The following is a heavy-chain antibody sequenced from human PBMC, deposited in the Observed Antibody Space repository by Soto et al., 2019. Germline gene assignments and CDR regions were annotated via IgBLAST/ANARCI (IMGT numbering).Heavy chain of an antibody. CDR2: ISYDGSNK. J-gene: IGHJ6*02. V-gene: IGHV3-30*18. CDR1: GFTFSSYG. CDR3: AKDPRLRYCRSGSSYSGGMDV. Sequence: QVQLVESGGGVVQPGRSLRLSCAASGFTFSSYGMHWVRQAPGKGLEWGAVISYDGSNKYYADSVKGRFTISRDNPRNTLYLQMNRLRAEDTAVYYCAKDPRLRYCRSGSSYSGGMDVWGQGTTVTVSS. D-gene: IGHD2-15*01.